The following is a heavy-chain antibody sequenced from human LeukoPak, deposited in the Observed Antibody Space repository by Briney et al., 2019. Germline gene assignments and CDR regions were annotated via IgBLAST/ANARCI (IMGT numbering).Heavy chain of an antibody. CDR2: IYSDDRT. D-gene: IGHD1-26*01. J-gene: IGHJ6*02. V-gene: IGHV3-53*01. CDR1: GFTVSSIY. Sequence: GGSLRLSCAASGFTVSSIYMSWVRQAPGKGLEWVSVIYSDDRTYYADSVKGRFTISRDNSKNTLHLEMNSLRAEDTAVYYCARDRSYLYGMDVWGQGTTVTVSS. CDR3: ARDRSYLYGMDV.